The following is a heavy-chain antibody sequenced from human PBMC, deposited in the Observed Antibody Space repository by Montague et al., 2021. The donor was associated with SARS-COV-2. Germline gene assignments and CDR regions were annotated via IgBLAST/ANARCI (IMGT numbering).Heavy chain of an antibody. CDR1: GFTFSSYG. CDR3: ARDSSSGSDWYYYYGMDV. V-gene: IGHV3-33*01. J-gene: IGHJ6*02. D-gene: IGHD6-13*01. CDR2: IWYDGSKN. Sequence: SLSLSLSASGFTFSSYGMHWVRQAPGKGLEWVAIIWYDGSKNYYADSVKGRFTISRDNSKSTLYLQMNTLRAEDTAVYYCARDSSSGSDWYYYYGMDVWGQGTTVTVSS.